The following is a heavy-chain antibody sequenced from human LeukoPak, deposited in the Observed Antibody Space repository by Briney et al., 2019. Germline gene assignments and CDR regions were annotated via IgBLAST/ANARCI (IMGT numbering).Heavy chain of an antibody. J-gene: IGHJ5*02. Sequence: SETLSLTCTLSGGSISTYYWSWIRQPPGKGLEWIGYIYYSGSTNYSPSLKSRVTISVDTSKNQFSLKLSSVTAADTAVYYCARMVRGVISRYWFDPWGQGTLVTVSS. V-gene: IGHV4-59*01. D-gene: IGHD3-10*01. CDR1: GGSISTYY. CDR3: ARMVRGVISRYWFDP. CDR2: IYYSGST.